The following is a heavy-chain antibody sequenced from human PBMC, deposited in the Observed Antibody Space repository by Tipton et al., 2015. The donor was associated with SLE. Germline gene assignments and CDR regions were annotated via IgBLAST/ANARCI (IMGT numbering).Heavy chain of an antibody. V-gene: IGHV3-30*04. CDR1: GFTFSSYA. Sequence: SLRLSCAASGFTFSSYAMHWVRQAPGKGLEWVAVISYDGSNKYYADSVKGRFTISRDNSENTLYLQMNSLRAEDTAVYYCAGELVNDAFDIWGQGTMVTVSS. CDR3: AGELVNDAFDI. D-gene: IGHD2-8*02. CDR2: ISYDGSNK. J-gene: IGHJ3*02.